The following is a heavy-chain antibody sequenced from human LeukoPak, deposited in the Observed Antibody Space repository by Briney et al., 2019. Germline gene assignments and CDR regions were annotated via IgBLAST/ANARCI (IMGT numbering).Heavy chain of an antibody. Sequence: GGSLRLSCAASGFTFSSYSMNWVRQAPGKGLEWVSVIYSTGSTYYADSVKGRFTISRDNSKNTLYLQMNSLRAEDTAVYYCSTIDYWGQGTLVTVSS. J-gene: IGHJ4*02. CDR2: IYSTGST. V-gene: IGHV3-66*01. CDR1: GFTFSSYS. CDR3: STIDY.